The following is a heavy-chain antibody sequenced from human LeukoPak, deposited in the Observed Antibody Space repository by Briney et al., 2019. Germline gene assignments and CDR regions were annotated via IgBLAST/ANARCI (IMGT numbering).Heavy chain of an antibody. J-gene: IGHJ4*02. D-gene: IGHD3-22*01. V-gene: IGHV1-24*01. Sequence: ASVKVSCKVSGYTLTELSMHWVRQAPGKGLEWMGGFDPEDGETIYAQKFQGRVTMTEDTSTDTAYMELSSLRSEDTAVYYCATAGDSSGYYYEFHYYFDYWGQGTLVTVSS. CDR3: ATAGDSSGYYYEFHYYFDY. CDR2: FDPEDGET. CDR1: GYTLTELS.